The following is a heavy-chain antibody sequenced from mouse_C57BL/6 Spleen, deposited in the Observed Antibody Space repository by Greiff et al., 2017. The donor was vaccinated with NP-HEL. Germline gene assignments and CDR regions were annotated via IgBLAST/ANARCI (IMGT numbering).Heavy chain of an antibody. D-gene: IGHD2-4*01. CDR3: ARPICYDYAAWFAY. CDR1: GFTFSDYG. Sequence: DVKLVESGGGLVKPGGSLKLSCAASGFTFSDYGMHWVRQAPEKGLEWVAYISSGSSTIYYADTVKGRFTISRDNAKNTLFLQMTSLRSEDTAMYYCARPICYDYAAWFAYWGQGTLVTVAA. J-gene: IGHJ3*01. CDR2: ISSGSSTI. V-gene: IGHV5-17*01.